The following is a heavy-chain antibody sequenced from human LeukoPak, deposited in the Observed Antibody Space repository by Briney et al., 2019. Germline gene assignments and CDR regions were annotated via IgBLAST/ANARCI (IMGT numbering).Heavy chain of an antibody. J-gene: IGHJ4*02. V-gene: IGHV3-23*01. D-gene: IGHD1-7*01. Sequence: PGGSLRLSCAASGFTLRTYAMAWVRQAPGKGLEWVSSISVGGDIIYYADSVKGRFTISRDNAKNSLYLQMNSLRAEDTAVYYCARGTESGTTVNDYWGQGTLVTVSS. CDR3: ARGTESGTTVNDY. CDR2: ISVGGDII. CDR1: GFTLRTYA.